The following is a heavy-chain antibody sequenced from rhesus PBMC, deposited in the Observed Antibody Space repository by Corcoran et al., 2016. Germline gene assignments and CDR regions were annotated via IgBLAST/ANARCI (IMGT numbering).Heavy chain of an antibody. CDR2: IYGNGTTT. D-gene: IGHD6S26*01. CDR1: GGSISDYYY. Sequence: QVQLQESGPGLVKPSETLSLTCAVSGGSISDYYYWNWIRQPPGKGMEWIGNIYGNGTTTYYNPSLKSRVTISKDTSKNQFFLKLSSVTAADTAVYYCARGGIAAAGPDVVDYWGQGVLVTVSS. V-gene: IGHV4S9*01. CDR3: ARGGIAAAGPDVVDY. J-gene: IGHJ4*01.